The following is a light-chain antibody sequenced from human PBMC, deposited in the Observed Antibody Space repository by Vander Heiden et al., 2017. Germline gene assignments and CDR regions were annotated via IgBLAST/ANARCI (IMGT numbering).Light chain of an antibody. Sequence: DIVMTQSPLHMPVTPGEPASISCRYSHTLLHRTGYNYLAWYLQRPGQFQQLRIYMGYDRASGVPDRVRGSGSGTDLTLNISRVEAEDDGVEVCMRELRTPSCTFGQGTKVDIK. CDR2: MGY. J-gene: IGKJ1*01. V-gene: IGKV2-28*01. CDR3: MRELRTPSCT. CDR1: HTLLHRTGYNY.